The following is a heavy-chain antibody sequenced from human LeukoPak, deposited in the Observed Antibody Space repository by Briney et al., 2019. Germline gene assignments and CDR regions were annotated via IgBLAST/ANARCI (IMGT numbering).Heavy chain of an antibody. Sequence: SETLSLTCTVSGGSISSYYWSWIRQPPGKGLEWIGEINHSGSTNYNPSLKSRVTISVDTSKNQFSLKLSSVTAADTAVYYCARVRRGSGYPDYWGQGTLVTVSS. D-gene: IGHD3-22*01. CDR1: GGSISSYY. V-gene: IGHV4-34*01. J-gene: IGHJ4*02. CDR2: INHSGST. CDR3: ARVRRGSGYPDY.